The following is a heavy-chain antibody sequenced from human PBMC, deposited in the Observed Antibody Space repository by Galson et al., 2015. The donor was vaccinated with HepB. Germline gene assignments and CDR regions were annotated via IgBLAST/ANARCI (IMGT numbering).Heavy chain of an antibody. J-gene: IGHJ4*02. V-gene: IGHV1-18*04. CDR1: GYTFTNYG. CDR3: ARDHPHGWFPDY. D-gene: IGHD6-19*01. Sequence: SVKVSCKASGYTFTNYGISWVRQAPGQGLEWMGWISVYNANTNYAQRLQGRVTMTTDTSTSTAYMELRTLRSDDTAVYYCARDHPHGWFPDYWGQGTLVTVSS. CDR2: ISVYNANT.